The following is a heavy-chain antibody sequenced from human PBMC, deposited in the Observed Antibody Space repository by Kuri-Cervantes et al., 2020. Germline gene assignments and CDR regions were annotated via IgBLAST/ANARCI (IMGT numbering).Heavy chain of an antibody. Sequence: SQTLSLTCAVYGGSLSDYYWSWIRQPPGKGLEWIGEINHSGSTNYNPSLKSRVTISVDTSKNQFSLKVSSVTAADTAVYYCARVWMVRGVSINSFDYWGQGTLVTVSS. J-gene: IGHJ4*02. CDR2: INHSGST. CDR1: GGSLSDYY. CDR3: ARVWMVRGVSINSFDY. V-gene: IGHV4-34*01. D-gene: IGHD3-10*01.